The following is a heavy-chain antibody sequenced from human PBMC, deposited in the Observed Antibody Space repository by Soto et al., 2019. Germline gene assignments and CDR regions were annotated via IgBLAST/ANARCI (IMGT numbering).Heavy chain of an antibody. CDR1: GFTFSSYA. D-gene: IGHD5-18*01. V-gene: IGHV3-23*01. Sequence: EVQLLESGGGLVQPGGSLRLSCAASGFTFSSYAMSWVRQAPGKGLEWVSAISGSGGSTYYADSVKGRFTISRDTSKNTLYLQMNSLRAEDTAVYYCAKDRGVGYSYGALDYWGQGTLVTVSS. CDR3: AKDRGVGYSYGALDY. CDR2: ISGSGGST. J-gene: IGHJ4*02.